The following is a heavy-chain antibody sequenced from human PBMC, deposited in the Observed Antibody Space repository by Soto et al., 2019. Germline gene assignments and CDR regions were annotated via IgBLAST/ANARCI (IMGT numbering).Heavy chain of an antibody. J-gene: IGHJ5*02. CDR2: ISGSGGST. CDR1: GFTFSSYA. Sequence: EVQLLESGGGLVQPGGSLRLSCAASGFTFSSYAMSWVRQAPGKGLEWVSAISGSGGSTYYADSVKGRFTISRDNSKNTLYLQMNSLRAEDTAVYYCAKGLGTDQTVWFGAFDPWGQGTLVTVSS. V-gene: IGHV3-23*01. D-gene: IGHD3-10*01. CDR3: AKGLGTDQTVWFGAFDP.